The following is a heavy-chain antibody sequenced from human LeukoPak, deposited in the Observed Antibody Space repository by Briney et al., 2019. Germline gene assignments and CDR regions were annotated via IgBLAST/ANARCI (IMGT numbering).Heavy chain of an antibody. D-gene: IGHD3-16*02. CDR3: ARQLRLGELSPVLFDY. V-gene: IGHV4-61*02. J-gene: IGHJ4*02. Sequence: SETLSLTCTVSGGSISSGSYYWSWIRQPAGKGLEWIGRIYTSGSTNYNPSLKSRVTISVDTSKNQFSLKLSSVTAADTAVYYCARQLRLGELSPVLFDYWGQGTLVTVSS. CDR2: IYTSGST. CDR1: GGSISSGSYY.